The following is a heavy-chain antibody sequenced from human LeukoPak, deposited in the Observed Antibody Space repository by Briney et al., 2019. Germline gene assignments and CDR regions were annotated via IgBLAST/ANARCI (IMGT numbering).Heavy chain of an antibody. D-gene: IGHD6-13*01. J-gene: IGHJ4*02. V-gene: IGHV3-23*01. Sequence: GGSLRLSCAASGFTFSSYGMSWVRQAPGKGLEWVSGISGSGGKKYYADSVKGRFTISRDNSKNTVYLQMNSLRGEDTAVYYCAKGRIAPDYWGQGTLVTVFS. CDR1: GFTFSSYG. CDR3: AKGRIAPDY. CDR2: ISGSGGKK.